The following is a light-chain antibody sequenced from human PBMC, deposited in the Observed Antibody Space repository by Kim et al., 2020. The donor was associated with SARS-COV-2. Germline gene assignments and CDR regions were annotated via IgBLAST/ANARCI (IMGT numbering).Light chain of an antibody. V-gene: IGLV2-11*01. Sequence: QSVVTQPRSVSGSPGQSVTISCTGTSSDVGTSKYVFLYQQHPGKAPKLMIYDVNKRPSGVPDRFSGSKSGNTASLTISGLQAEDEADYYCCSNAGGKYVFGTGTKVTVL. J-gene: IGLJ1*01. CDR1: SSDVGTSKY. CDR3: CSNAGGKYV. CDR2: DVN.